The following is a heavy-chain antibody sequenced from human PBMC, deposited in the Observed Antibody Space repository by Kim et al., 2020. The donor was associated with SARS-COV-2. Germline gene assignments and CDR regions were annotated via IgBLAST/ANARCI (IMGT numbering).Heavy chain of an antibody. D-gene: IGHD3-16*02. V-gene: IGHV3-74*01. CDR3: TKGVGSLVF. Sequence: GGSLRLSCAASGFTFSSYLMHWVRQAPGKGLEWVSRTETDGRSTTYADSVKGRFTVSRDNAKNMLYLQMKSLRVEDTAVYYCTKGVGSLVFWGQGTTVTVSS. CDR2: TETDGRST. J-gene: IGHJ6*02. CDR1: GFTFSSYL.